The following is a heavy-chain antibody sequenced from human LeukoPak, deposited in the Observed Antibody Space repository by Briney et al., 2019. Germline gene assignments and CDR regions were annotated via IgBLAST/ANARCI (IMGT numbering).Heavy chain of an antibody. V-gene: IGHV1-2*02. CDR3: ARGVYCSRTSCYIDY. CDR2: INPNSGGT. CDR1: GYTFTGYY. Sequence: ASVKVSCKASGYTFTGYYMHWVRQAPGQGLEWMGWINPNSGGTNYAQKFQGRVTMTRVTSISTVYMELSGLRSDDMAVYYCARGVYCSRTSCYIDYWGQGTLVTVSS. D-gene: IGHD2-2*02. J-gene: IGHJ4*02.